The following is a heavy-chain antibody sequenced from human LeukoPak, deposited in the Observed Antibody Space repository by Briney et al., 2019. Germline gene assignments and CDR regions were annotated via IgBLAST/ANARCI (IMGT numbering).Heavy chain of an antibody. D-gene: IGHD6-13*01. J-gene: IGHJ5*01. CDR3: ASGDSSSWYAY. CDR1: RGSISSSRSY. V-gene: IGHV4-39*02. Sequence: SETLSLTCTVSRGSISSSRSYGGWIRHPPGRGRGWMGSIFYSGGTYYNPPLKGRVTTPEDTPKNHCFLKLSSVTPTDTAVYYCASGDSSSWYAYWGQGTLGTVSS. CDR2: IFYSGGT.